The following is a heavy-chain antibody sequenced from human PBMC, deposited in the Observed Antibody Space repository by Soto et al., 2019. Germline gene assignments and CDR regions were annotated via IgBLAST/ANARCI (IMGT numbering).Heavy chain of an antibody. CDR1: GGSISSGGYS. Sequence: SETLSLTCAVSGGSISSGGYSWSWIRQPPGKGLEWIGYIYYSGSTNYNPSLRSRVTISVDTSKNQFFLRLNSVTAADTAVYYCTRDRGYSNWFDPWGQGTLVTVSS. J-gene: IGHJ5*02. D-gene: IGHD5-18*01. V-gene: IGHV4-61*08. CDR2: IYYSGST. CDR3: TRDRGYSNWFDP.